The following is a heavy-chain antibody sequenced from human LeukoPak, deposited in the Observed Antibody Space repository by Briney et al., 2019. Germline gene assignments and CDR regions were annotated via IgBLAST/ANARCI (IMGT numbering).Heavy chain of an antibody. CDR2: IYYSGST. Sequence: SETLSLTCTVSGGSISSHYWSWIRQPPGKGLEWIGYIYYSGSTNYNPSLKSRVTISVDTSKNQFSLKLSSVTAADTAAYYCARRYDAFDIWGQGTMVTVSS. D-gene: IGHD3-16*02. V-gene: IGHV4-59*11. CDR3: ARRYDAFDI. J-gene: IGHJ3*02. CDR1: GGSISSHY.